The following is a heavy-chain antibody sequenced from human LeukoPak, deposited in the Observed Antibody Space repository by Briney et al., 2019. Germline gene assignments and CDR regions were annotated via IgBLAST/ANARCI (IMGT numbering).Heavy chain of an antibody. J-gene: IGHJ4*02. CDR1: GFTLSDYS. V-gene: IGHV3-11*04. Sequence: GGSLRLSCAASGFTLSDYSMTWVRQAPGQGLEWMSFLTSGGVSAFYADSVRGRFTVSRDDARNSLSLYMNTLRADDTAVYYCASSLNTVMVSPYYLEYWGPGTLVTVSS. CDR3: ASSLNTVMVSPYYLEY. CDR2: LTSGGVSA. D-gene: IGHD5-18*01.